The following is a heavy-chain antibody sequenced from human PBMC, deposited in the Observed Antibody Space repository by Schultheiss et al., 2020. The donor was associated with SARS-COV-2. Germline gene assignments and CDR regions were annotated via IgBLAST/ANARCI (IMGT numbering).Heavy chain of an antibody. CDR3: AKDRYYYDSSGYYAYFQH. J-gene: IGHJ1*01. D-gene: IGHD3-22*01. Sequence: GGSLRLSCAASGFTFSSYAMSWVRQAPGKGLEWVSAISGSGGSTYCADSVKGRFTISRDNSKNTLYLQMNSLRAEDTAVYYCAKDRYYYDSSGYYAYFQHWGQGTLVTVSS. CDR1: GFTFSSYA. CDR2: ISGSGGST. V-gene: IGHV3-23*01.